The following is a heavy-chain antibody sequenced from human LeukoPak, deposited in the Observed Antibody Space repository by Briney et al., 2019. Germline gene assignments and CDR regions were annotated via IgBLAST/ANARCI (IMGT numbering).Heavy chain of an antibody. CDR3: AREYGGGANYYYYYGMDV. D-gene: IGHD1-26*01. Sequence: PSETLSLTCAVSGGSISSSNWWTWVRQPPGKGLEWIGEIFHSGNTNYNPSLKSRVTISVDTSKNQFSLKLSSVTAADTAVYYCAREYGGGANYYYYYGMDVWGQGTTVTVSS. J-gene: IGHJ6*02. V-gene: IGHV4-4*02. CDR1: GGSISSSNW. CDR2: IFHSGNT.